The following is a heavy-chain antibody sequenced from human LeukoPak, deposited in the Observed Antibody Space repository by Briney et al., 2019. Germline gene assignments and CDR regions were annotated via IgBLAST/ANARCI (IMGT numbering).Heavy chain of an antibody. CDR3: ASIPYCGGDCYPDYYYCYGMDV. V-gene: IGHV1-69*13. J-gene: IGHJ6*02. Sequence: ASVKVSCKASGGTFSSYAISWVRQAPGQGLEWMGGIIPIFGTANYAQKFQGRVTITADESTSTAYMELSSLRSEDTAVYYCASIPYCGGDCYPDYYYCYGMDVWGQGTRSPSP. D-gene: IGHD2-21*02. CDR1: GGTFSSYA. CDR2: IIPIFGTA.